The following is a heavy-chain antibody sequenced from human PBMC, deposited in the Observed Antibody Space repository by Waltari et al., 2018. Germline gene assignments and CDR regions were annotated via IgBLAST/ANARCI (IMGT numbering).Heavy chain of an antibody. CDR1: GDSVSSHSAA. D-gene: IGHD6-13*01. CDR2: TYYRSKWYN. CDR3: ARDSRHSSSWYKGYYYYGMDV. J-gene: IGHJ6*02. Sequence: QVQLQQSGPGLVKPSQPLSLTCAISGDSVSSHSAAWNWLRQSPSRRLECLGRTYYRSKWYNDYAVSVKSRITINPDTSKNQFSLQLNSVTPEDTAVYYCARDSRHSSSWYKGYYYYGMDVWGQGTTVTVSS. V-gene: IGHV6-1*01.